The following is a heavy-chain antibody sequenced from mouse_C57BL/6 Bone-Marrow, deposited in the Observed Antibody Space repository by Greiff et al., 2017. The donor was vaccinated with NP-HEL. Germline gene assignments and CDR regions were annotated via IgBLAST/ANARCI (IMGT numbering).Heavy chain of an antibody. CDR1: GFTFSDAW. Sequence: EVQGVESGGGLVQPGGSMKLSCAASGFTFSDAWMDWVRQSPEKGLEWVAEIRNKANNHATYYAESVKGRFTISRDDSKSSVYLQMNSLRAEDTGIYYCTSITTVVAPYFDVWGTGTTVTVSS. V-gene: IGHV6-6*01. D-gene: IGHD1-1*01. CDR3: TSITTVVAPYFDV. CDR2: IRNKANNHAT. J-gene: IGHJ1*03.